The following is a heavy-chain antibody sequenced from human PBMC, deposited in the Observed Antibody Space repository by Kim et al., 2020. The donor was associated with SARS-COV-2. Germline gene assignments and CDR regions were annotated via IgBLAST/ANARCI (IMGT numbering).Heavy chain of an antibody. D-gene: IGHD1-1*01. J-gene: IGHJ6*02. Sequence: GGSLRLSCAASGFTFSSYGMHWVRQAPGKGLEWVAVISYDGSNKYYADSVKGRFTISRDNSKNTLYLQMNSLRAEDTAVYYCAKVHGYAKDYYYGMDVWGQGTTVSVSS. CDR2: ISYDGSNK. CDR1: GFTFSSYG. CDR3: AKVHGYAKDYYYGMDV. V-gene: IGHV3-30*18.